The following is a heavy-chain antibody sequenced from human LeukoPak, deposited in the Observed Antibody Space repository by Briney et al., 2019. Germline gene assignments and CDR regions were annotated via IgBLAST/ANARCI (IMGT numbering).Heavy chain of an antibody. CDR1: AFTFSSYG. CDR2: IRYDGSNK. J-gene: IGHJ5*02. D-gene: IGHD1-26*01. Sequence: GGALRLSCAASAFTFSSYGMHWVRQAPGKGLEWVAFIRYDGSNKYYAGSVKGRVNISRDNSKNTLYLQMNSLRAEDTAVYYCAKDLSGRYNWFDPWGQGTLAPVSS. CDR3: AKDLSGRYNWFDP. V-gene: IGHV3-30*02.